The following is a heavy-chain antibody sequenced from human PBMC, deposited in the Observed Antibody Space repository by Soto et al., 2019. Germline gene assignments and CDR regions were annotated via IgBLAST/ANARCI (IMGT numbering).Heavy chain of an antibody. CDR3: ARPRLAAATKGYVF. V-gene: IGHV1-69*01. D-gene: IGHD6-13*01. CDR1: GGAFSNYP. CDR2: IIPMFGTR. Sequence: VQLVQSGAEVKRPGSSVKVSCKTSGGAFSNYPISWVRQAPGQGLEWMGEIIPMFGTRNYAQKFQGRLTITADESTSTAYMELSSLRSEDTAVYYCARPRLAAATKGYVFWDQGTLVTVSS. J-gene: IGHJ4*02.